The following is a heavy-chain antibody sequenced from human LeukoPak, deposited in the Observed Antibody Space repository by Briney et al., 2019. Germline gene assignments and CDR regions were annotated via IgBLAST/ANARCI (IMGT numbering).Heavy chain of an antibody. J-gene: IGHJ3*02. V-gene: IGHV4-59*01. CDR2: IYDTGTT. CDR1: GGSIGRYY. CDR3: GRDSRWDAFDI. Sequence: PSGTLSLTGTVSGGSIGRYYWSWVRQPPGKGLEWIGYIYDTGTTNYNPSLKSRVTISLDTSKNQFSLKLSSVTAADTAVYYCGRDSRWDAFDIWGLGTMVTVSS.